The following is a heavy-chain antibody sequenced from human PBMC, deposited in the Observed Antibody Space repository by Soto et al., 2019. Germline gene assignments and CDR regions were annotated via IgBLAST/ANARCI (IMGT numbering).Heavy chain of an antibody. D-gene: IGHD2-8*01. CDR2: IQNHGYST. CDR1: GFTFSRDE. Sequence: EVQLVESGGGLVQPGGSLRLSCEASGFTFSRDEMNWVRQAPGKGLEWIAYIQNHGYSTHYADSVKGRFTISRDNAKNTLYLQMSSLTAADTAIYYCARAYDAGCHFGYWGQGVLVTVSS. J-gene: IGHJ4*02. V-gene: IGHV3-48*03. CDR3: ARAYDAGCHFGY.